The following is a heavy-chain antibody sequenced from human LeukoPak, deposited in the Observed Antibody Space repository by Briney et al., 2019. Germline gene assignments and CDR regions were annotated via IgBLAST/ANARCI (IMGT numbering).Heavy chain of an antibody. CDR1: GPTVSSNY. CDR2: LYTGGNT. D-gene: IGHD2-2*01. V-gene: IGHV3-66*01. CDR3: AREGGVVVVPAAMRAFDI. J-gene: IGHJ3*02. Sequence: GGSLRLSCAASGPTVSSNYMSWVRQVPGKGLEWVSVLYTGGNTYYADSVKGRFTISRDNSKNTLYIQMNSLRAEDTAIYYCAREGGVVVVPAAMRAFDIWGQGTMVTVSS.